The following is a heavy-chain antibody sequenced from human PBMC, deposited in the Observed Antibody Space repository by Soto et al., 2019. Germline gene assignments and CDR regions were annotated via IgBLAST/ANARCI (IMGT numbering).Heavy chain of an antibody. J-gene: IGHJ5*02. CDR1: GYTFTSYG. D-gene: IGHD3-3*01. CDR2: ISAYNGNT. CDR3: ARDLDSRYYDFWSGPPSWFDP. Sequence: GASVKVSCKASGYTFTSYGISWVRQAPGQGLEWMGWISAYNGNTNYAQKLQGRVTMTTDTSTSTAYMELRSLRSDDTAVYYCARDLDSRYYDFWSGPPSWFDPWGQGTLVTVSS. V-gene: IGHV1-18*01.